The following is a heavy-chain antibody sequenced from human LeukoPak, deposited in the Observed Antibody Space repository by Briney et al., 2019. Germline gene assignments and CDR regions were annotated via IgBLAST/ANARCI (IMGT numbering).Heavy chain of an antibody. J-gene: IGHJ5*02. CDR3: AGDGQWRVQTPRWFDP. D-gene: IGHD6-19*01. CDR2: ISAYNGKT. V-gene: IGHV1-18*01. Sequence: ASVKVSCKASGYTFTSYGISWVRQAPGQGLEWMGWISAYNGKTNYAQKLQGRVAMTSETSTRTANMELRSLISEDPAVYYCAGDGQWRVQTPRWFDPWGQGTLVTVSS. CDR1: GYTFTSYG.